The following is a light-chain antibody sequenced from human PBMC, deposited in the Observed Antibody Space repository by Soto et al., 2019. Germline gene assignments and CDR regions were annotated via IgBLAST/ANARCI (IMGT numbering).Light chain of an antibody. Sequence: QSALTQPASVSGSPGQSITISCTGTSSDVGGFNYVSWYQQHPGKAPKLMIYDVTNRPPGVSYRYSGSKSGNTAPLTISGLQAEEEADYFSNWYASSSPVVFGSGTKLTVL. CDR2: DVT. CDR1: SSDVGGFNY. CDR3: NWYASSSPVV. V-gene: IGLV2-14*03. J-gene: IGLJ1*01.